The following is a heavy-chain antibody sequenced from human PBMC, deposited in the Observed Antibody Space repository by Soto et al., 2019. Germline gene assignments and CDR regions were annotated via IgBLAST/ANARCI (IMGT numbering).Heavy chain of an antibody. V-gene: IGHV3-23*01. CDR1: GFTFSSYA. D-gene: IGHD2-8*01. J-gene: IGHJ4*02. CDR2: ISGSGGST. Sequence: PGGSLRLSCAASGFTFSSYAMSWVRQAPGKGLEWVSAISGSGGSTYYADSVKGRFTISRDNSKNTLYLQMNSLRAEDTAVYYCAKDLHPIVLMVYAPIDYWGKGTLVTVSS. CDR3: AKDLHPIVLMVYAPIDY.